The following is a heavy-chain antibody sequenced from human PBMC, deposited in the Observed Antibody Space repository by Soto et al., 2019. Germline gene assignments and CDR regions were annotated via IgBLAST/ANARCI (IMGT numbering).Heavy chain of an antibody. CDR2: ISSSSSTI. J-gene: IGHJ3*02. CDR1: GFTFSSYS. D-gene: IGHD1-1*01. CDR3: ARQAELERWELGAFDI. Sequence: GSLRLSCAASGFTFSSYSMNWVRQAPGKGLEWVSYISSSSSTIYYADSVKGRFTISRDNAKNSLYLQMNSLRAEDTAVYYCARQAELERWELGAFDIWGQGTMVTVS. V-gene: IGHV3-48*01.